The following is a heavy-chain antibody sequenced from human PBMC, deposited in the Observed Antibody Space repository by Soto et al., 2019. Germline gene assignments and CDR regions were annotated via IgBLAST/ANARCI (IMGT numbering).Heavy chain of an antibody. CDR1: GFVFEVYW. D-gene: IGHD1-1*01. CDR3: TRGPRSTSTGTGAF. J-gene: IGHJ4*02. CDR2: INDDGIST. Sequence: GGSLRLSCGASGFVFEVYWMHWVRQVPGKGPEWVSRINDDGISTNYADSVKGRFTISRDNAKNTLYLQMNALRVEDTAVYYCTRGPRSTSTGTGAFWGQGTLVTVSS. V-gene: IGHV3-74*01.